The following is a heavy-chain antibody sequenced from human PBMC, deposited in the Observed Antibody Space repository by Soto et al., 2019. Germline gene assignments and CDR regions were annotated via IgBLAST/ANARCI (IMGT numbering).Heavy chain of an antibody. V-gene: IGHV3-23*01. CDR2: ISGNGGST. Sequence: EVQLLQSGGGLVQPGGSLRLSCATSEFTFSTYVMTWVRQAPGKGLEWVSTISGNGGSTYYADSVKGRFTISRDNSKKPLYLQMNSLRAEDTAVYYCAKGRLYQSDYWGQGTLVTVSS. J-gene: IGHJ4*02. CDR1: EFTFSTYV. CDR3: AKGRLYQSDY. D-gene: IGHD2-8*01.